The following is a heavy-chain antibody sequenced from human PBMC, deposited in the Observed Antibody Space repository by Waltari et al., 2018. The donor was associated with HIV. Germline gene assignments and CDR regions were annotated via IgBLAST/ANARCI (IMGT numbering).Heavy chain of an antibody. CDR2: IDTSGST. J-gene: IGHJ3*02. CDR1: GGSISSYY. Sequence: QVQLQESGPGLVKPSETLSLTCTVSGGSISSYYWSWIRQPAGKGLEWIGRIDTSGSTNYNPPLNSRVTMSVATSKNQFSLKRSSVTAADTAVYYCARDPLGSTNAFDIWGQVTMVTVSS. V-gene: IGHV4-4*07. CDR3: ARDPLGSTNAFDI. D-gene: IGHD1-26*01.